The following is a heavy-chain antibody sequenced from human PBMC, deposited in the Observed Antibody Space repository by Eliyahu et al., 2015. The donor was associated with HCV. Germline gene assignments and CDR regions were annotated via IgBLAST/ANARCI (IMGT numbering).Heavy chain of an antibody. CDR1: GGSFSGXY. V-gene: IGHV4-34*01. CDR2: XKHSGST. CDR3: ARGRRGIV. D-gene: IGHD2-15*01. J-gene: IGHJ4*02. Sequence: QVQLQQWGAGLLKPSXTLSXTCAVYGGSFSGXYWSWIRXPPGKGVEWIGEXKHSGSTNYNPSLKSRVTISVDTSKNQFSLKLSSVTAADTAVYYCARGRRGIVWGQGTLVTVSX.